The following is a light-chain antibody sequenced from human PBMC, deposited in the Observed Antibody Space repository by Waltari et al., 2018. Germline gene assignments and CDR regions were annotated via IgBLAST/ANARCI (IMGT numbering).Light chain of an antibody. V-gene: IGLV2-14*01. CDR3: ISYRSSSLYV. CDR1: SSDVGAYNF. J-gene: IGLJ1*01. Sequence: QSALAQPASVSGSPGQSITISCTGTSSDVGAYNFVSWYQQHPFKAPKLMIYEVNNRPSGISHRCSGSKSGNTASLTISGLQAEDEADYYCISYRSSSLYVFGTGTKVTVL. CDR2: EVN.